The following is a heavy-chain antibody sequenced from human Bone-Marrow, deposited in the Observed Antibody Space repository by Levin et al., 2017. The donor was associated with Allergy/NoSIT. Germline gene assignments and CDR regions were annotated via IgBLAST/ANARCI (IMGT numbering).Heavy chain of an antibody. CDR3: ARGDYADYRTLGL. V-gene: IGHV3-21*06. Sequence: PGGSLRLSCAASEFSFSDYSMNWVRQAPGKGLEWVSSISGSRPDIYLADSVKGRFTISRDNAKNSVYLQMNSLRAEDTAVYYCARGDYADYRTLGLWGQGTTVIVSS. CDR2: ISGSRPDI. J-gene: IGHJ6*02. CDR1: EFSFSDYS. D-gene: IGHD4-17*01.